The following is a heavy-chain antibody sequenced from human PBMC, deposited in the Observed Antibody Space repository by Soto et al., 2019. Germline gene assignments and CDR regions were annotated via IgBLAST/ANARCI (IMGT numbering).Heavy chain of an antibody. CDR2: TIPMFATA. Sequence: QVHLVQSGAEVKKPGSSVKVSCKASGGSFSNYIFAWERQAPGQGLEWMGGTIPMFATAQYAQKLQGRVTITADESTSTVYMDLTSLTSDDTAVYYCARGLFGQQWLVGFDTWGQGTLVTVSS. J-gene: IGHJ4*02. D-gene: IGHD6-19*01. CDR3: ARGLFGQQWLVGFDT. CDR1: GGSFSNYI. V-gene: IGHV1-69*01.